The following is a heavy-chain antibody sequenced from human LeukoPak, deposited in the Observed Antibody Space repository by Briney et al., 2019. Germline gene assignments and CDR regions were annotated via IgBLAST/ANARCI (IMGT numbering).Heavy chain of an antibody. Sequence: GGSLRLSCAASGFTFSSYTMNWVRQAPGKGLEWVSSISSSSSYIYYADSVKGRFTISRDNAKNSLYLHMNSLRAEETAVYYCARDFYYDSSGYIPAGDAFALRGQGTMVTVSS. D-gene: IGHD3-22*01. CDR2: ISSSSSYI. V-gene: IGHV3-21*01. J-gene: IGHJ3*01. CDR3: ARDFYYDSSGYIPAGDAFAL. CDR1: GFTFSSYT.